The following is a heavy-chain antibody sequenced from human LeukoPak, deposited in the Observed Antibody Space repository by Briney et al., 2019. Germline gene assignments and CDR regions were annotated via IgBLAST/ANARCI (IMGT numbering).Heavy chain of an antibody. D-gene: IGHD3-3*01. CDR3: ARPNLEWSSLKT. J-gene: IGHJ4*02. Sequence: GGSLRLSCAASGFTFSSYAMHWVRQAPGKGLERVAVISYDGSNKYYADSVKGRFTISRDNSKNTLYLQMNSLRAEDTAVYYCARPNLEWSSLKTWGQGTLVTVSS. CDR2: ISYDGSNK. CDR1: GFTFSSYA. V-gene: IGHV3-30-3*01.